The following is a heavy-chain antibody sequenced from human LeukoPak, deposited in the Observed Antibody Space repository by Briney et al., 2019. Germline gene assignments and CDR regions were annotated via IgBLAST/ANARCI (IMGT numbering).Heavy chain of an antibody. D-gene: IGHD3-10*01. CDR2: ISGSGGST. J-gene: IGHJ4*02. CDR3: AKGGGLWFGDLDY. Sequence: GGSLRLSCAASGFTFSSYGTSWVRQAPGKGLEWVSAISGSGGSTYYADSVKGRFTISRDNSKNTLYLQMNSLRAEDTAVYYCAKGGGLWFGDLDYWGQGTLVTVSS. CDR1: GFTFSSYG. V-gene: IGHV3-23*01.